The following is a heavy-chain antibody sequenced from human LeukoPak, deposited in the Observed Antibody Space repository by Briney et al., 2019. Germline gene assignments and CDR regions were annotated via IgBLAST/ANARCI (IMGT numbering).Heavy chain of an antibody. D-gene: IGHD6-13*01. CDR1: GFTVSSNY. CDR2: IYSGGST. J-gene: IGHJ6*03. CDR3: ARSGYSSSQLYYYYYMDV. V-gene: IGHV3-53*01. Sequence: GGSLRLSCAASGFTVSSNYMSWVRQAPGKGLEWVSVIYSGGSTYYADSVKGRFTISRDNSKNTLYLQMNSLIAEDTAVYYCARSGYSSSQLYYYYYMDVWGKGTTVTISS.